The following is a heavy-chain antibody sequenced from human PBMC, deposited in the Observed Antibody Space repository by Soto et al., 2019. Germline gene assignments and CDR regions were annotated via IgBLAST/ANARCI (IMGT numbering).Heavy chain of an antibody. CDR2: IIPISGTT. J-gene: IGHJ4*02. V-gene: IGHV1-69*06. CDR3: ARWGGLSCSGAVCFKKPVAY. D-gene: IGHD2-8*02. CDR1: GGTFNNYA. Sequence: QVQLVQSGAEVKRPESSMKVSCKPSGGTFNNYAINWVRQAPGQGLEWMGAIIPISGTTKYAQKFQGRVTITADKSTSTVYMDLSSLRSEDTAVYYCARWGGLSCSGAVCFKKPVAYWGQGTLVTVSS.